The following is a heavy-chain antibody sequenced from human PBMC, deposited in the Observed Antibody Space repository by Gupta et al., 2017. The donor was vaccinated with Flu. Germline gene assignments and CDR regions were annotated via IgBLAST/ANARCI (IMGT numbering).Heavy chain of an antibody. D-gene: IGHD5-18*01. CDR3: AGVPDQWKHYAIDM. J-gene: IGHJ3*02. Sequence: QLHLQESGPGLVKPSETVSLTCTVSGASIENSDYYWAWIRQPPGKGLEWIASIYYTGPNFFNPALKSRVATSVDTSKKQLSLRLNSITAADTAVYYCAGVPDQWKHYAIDMWGQGIMVTVSS. CDR2: IYYTGPN. V-gene: IGHV4-39*01. CDR1: GASIENSDYY.